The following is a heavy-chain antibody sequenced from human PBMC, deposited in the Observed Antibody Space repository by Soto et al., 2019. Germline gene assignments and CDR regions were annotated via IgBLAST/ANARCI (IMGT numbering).Heavy chain of an antibody. CDR3: ARPARVYSGYAYYFGY. V-gene: IGHV4-34*01. CDR2: INHSGST. CDR1: GGSFSGSY. Sequence: SETLSLTCAVYGGSFSGSYWSWIRQPPGKGLEWIGEINHSGSTNYTPSLKSRVTISVDTTTNQFSLKLSSVTAADTAVYYCARPARVYSGYAYYFGYWGHGTLVTFS. J-gene: IGHJ4*01. D-gene: IGHD5-12*01.